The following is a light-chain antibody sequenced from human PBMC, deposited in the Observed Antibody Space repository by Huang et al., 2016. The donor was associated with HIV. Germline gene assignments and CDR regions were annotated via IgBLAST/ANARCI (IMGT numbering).Light chain of an antibody. Sequence: EIVLTQSPATLSLSPGERATLPCRASQSVSNYLAWYQQKPGQAPRLLLYDISSRATGIPPRFSGSGSGTDFTLTISSLEPEDFAVYYCQQRYSSWTFGQGTKVEIK. CDR1: QSVSNY. CDR2: DIS. CDR3: QQRYSSWT. V-gene: IGKV3-11*01. J-gene: IGKJ1*01.